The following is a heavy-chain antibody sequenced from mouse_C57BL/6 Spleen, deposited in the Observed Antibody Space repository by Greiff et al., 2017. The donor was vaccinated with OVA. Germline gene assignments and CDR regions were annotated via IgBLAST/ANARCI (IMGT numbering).Heavy chain of an antibody. Sequence: VKLVESGAELVKPGASVKISCKASGYAFSSYWMNWVKQRPGKGLEWIGQIYPGDGDTNYNGKFKGKATLTADKSSSTAYMQLSSLTSEDSAVYFCARRTTVVATEAMDYWGQGTSVTVSS. CDR3: ARRTTVVATEAMDY. J-gene: IGHJ4*01. D-gene: IGHD1-1*01. V-gene: IGHV1-80*01. CDR1: GYAFSSYW. CDR2: IYPGDGDT.